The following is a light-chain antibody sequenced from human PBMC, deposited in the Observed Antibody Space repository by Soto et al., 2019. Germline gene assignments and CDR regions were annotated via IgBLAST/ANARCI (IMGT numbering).Light chain of an antibody. J-gene: IGKJ4*01. CDR2: DAS. CDR3: QQFSSYPLT. Sequence: VLTPSPCTLSLSPGERAPLSCRASQTVRNNYLAWYQQKPGQAPRLLIYDASSRATGIPDRFSGGGSGTDFTLTISRLEPEDFAVYYCQQFSSYPLTFGGGSNVDVK. V-gene: IGKV3-20*01. CDR1: QTVRNNY.